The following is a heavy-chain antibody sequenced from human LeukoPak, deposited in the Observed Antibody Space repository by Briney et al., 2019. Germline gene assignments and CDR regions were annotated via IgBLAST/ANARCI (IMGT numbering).Heavy chain of an antibody. CDR1: GGSFSGYY. V-gene: IGHV4-34*01. CDR3: ARARSGSNDY. CDR2: INHSGST. Sequence: PSETLSLTCAVYGGSFSGYYWSWIRQPPGKGLEWIGEINHSGSTNYNPSLKSRVTISVDTSKNQFSLKLSPVTAADTAVYYCARARSGSNDYWGQGTLVTVSS. D-gene: IGHD1-26*01. J-gene: IGHJ4*02.